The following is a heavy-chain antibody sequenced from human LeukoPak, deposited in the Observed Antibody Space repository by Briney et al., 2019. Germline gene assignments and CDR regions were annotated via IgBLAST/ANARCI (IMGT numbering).Heavy chain of an antibody. CDR1: GGSISSYY. CDR2: IYYSGST. J-gene: IGHJ4*02. D-gene: IGHD6-13*01. V-gene: IGHV4-59*01. CDR3: ASGRYSSSWSDY. Sequence: SETLSLTCTVSGGSISSYYWSWIRQPPGKGLEWIGYIYYSGSTNYNPSLESRVTISVDTSKNQFSLKLSSVTAADTAVYYCASGRYSSSWSDYWGQGTLVTVSS.